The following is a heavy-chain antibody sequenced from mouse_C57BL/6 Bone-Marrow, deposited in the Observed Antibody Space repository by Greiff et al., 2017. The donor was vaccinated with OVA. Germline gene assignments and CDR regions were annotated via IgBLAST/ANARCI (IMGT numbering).Heavy chain of an antibody. CDR2: IDPSDSYT. CDR1: GYTFTSYW. D-gene: IGHD2-5*01. CDR3: ARGNYSNYDAMDY. V-gene: IGHV1-59*01. J-gene: IGHJ4*01. Sequence: QVQLKQPGAELVRPGTSVKLSCKASGYTFTSYWMHWVKQRPGQGLEWIGVIDPSDSYTNYNQKFKGKATLTVDTSSSTAYMQLSSLTSEDSAVYYCARGNYSNYDAMDYWGQGTSVTVSS.